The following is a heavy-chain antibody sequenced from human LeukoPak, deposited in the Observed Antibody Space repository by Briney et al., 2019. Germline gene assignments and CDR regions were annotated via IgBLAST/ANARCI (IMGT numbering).Heavy chain of an antibody. Sequence: SETLSLTCAVYGGSFSGYYWSWLRQPPGKGLEWIGEINHSGSTNYNPSLKSRVTISVDTSKNQFSLKLSSVTAADTAVYYCARAVGYDSSGYYYLPYFDYWGQGTLVTVSS. CDR1: GGSFSGYY. D-gene: IGHD3-22*01. CDR3: ARAVGYDSSGYYYLPYFDY. CDR2: INHSGST. J-gene: IGHJ4*02. V-gene: IGHV4-34*01.